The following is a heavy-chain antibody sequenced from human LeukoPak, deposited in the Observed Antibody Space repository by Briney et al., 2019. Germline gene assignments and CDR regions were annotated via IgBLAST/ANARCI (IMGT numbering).Heavy chain of an antibody. CDR3: ARGGPYVTIFGVVKDYYYYYGMDV. Sequence: SETLSGTCTVSGGSISSYYWSWIRQPPGKGLEWIGYIYYSGRTNYNPSLKSRVTISVDTSKNQFSLKLSSVTAADTAVYYCARGGPYVTIFGVVKDYYYYYGMDVWGQGTTVTVSS. CDR2: IYYSGRT. V-gene: IGHV4-59*01. D-gene: IGHD3-3*01. J-gene: IGHJ6*02. CDR1: GGSISSYY.